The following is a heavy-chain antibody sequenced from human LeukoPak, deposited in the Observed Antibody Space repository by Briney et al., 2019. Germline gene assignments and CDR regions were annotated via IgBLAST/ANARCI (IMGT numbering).Heavy chain of an antibody. Sequence: GGSLRLSCAASGFTFDDYAMHWVRQAPGKGLEWVSGIIWNSGSIGYADSVKGRFTISRDNAKNSLYLQMNSLRAEDTALYYCALRGYYDSSGYYPAFDIWGQGTMVTVSS. CDR1: GFTFDDYA. CDR2: IIWNSGSI. J-gene: IGHJ3*02. CDR3: ALRGYYDSSGYYPAFDI. V-gene: IGHV3-9*01. D-gene: IGHD3-22*01.